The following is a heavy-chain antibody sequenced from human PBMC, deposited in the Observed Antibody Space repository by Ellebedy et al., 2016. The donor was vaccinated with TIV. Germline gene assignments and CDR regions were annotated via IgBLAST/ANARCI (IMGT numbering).Heavy chain of an antibody. Sequence: SETLSLXXTVSGGSISSYYWSWIRQPPGKGLEWIGYIYYSGSTNYNPSLKSRVTISVDTSKNQFSLKLSSVTAADTAVYYCARNTVLYSSGWYRPVGFDIWGQGTMVTVSS. CDR3: ARNTVLYSSGWYRPVGFDI. CDR1: GGSISSYY. V-gene: IGHV4-59*01. J-gene: IGHJ3*02. D-gene: IGHD6-19*01. CDR2: IYYSGST.